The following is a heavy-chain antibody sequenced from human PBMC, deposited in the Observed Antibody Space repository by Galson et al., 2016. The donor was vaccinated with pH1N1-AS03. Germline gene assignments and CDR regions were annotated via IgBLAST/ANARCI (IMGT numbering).Heavy chain of an antibody. CDR3: ARSTIGELGYPRTLDY. J-gene: IGHJ4*02. CDR2: IYYSGST. CDR1: GGSIRSTNYY. D-gene: IGHD1-7*01. V-gene: IGHV4-61*01. Sequence: SETLSLTCSVSGGSIRSTNYYWSWIRQPPGKGLEWIGYIYYSGSTNYNPSLKSHLTISVDTSKNLVSLKLNFVTAADTAVYFCARSTIGELGYPRTLDYWGQGTLVTVSA.